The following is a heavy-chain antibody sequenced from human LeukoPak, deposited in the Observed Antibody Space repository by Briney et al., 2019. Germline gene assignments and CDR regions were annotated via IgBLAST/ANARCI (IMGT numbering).Heavy chain of an antibody. CDR3: ARHCSSTSCYIDY. Sequence: SETLSLTCAVSGYSISSGYYWGWIRPPPGKGLEWIGIIYHSGSTYYNPSLKSRVTISVDTSKNQFSLKLSSVTAADTAVYYCARHCSSTSCYIDYWGQGTLVTVSS. CDR1: GYSISSGYY. D-gene: IGHD2-2*02. J-gene: IGHJ4*02. V-gene: IGHV4-38-2*01. CDR2: IYHSGST.